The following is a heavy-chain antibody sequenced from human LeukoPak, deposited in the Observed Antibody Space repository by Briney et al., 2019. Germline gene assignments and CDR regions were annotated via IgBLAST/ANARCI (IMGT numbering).Heavy chain of an antibody. Sequence: GASVKVSCKASGYTFTGYYMHWVRQAPGQGLEWMGWINPNSGGTNYAQKFQGRVTMTRDTSISTAYMELSRLRSDDTAVYYCAREGSPGSWCSGGSCYDSQPPDYYYMDVWGKGTTVTVSS. V-gene: IGHV1-2*02. J-gene: IGHJ6*03. CDR3: AREGSPGSWCSGGSCYDSQPPDYYYMDV. CDR1: GYTFTGYY. CDR2: INPNSGGT. D-gene: IGHD2-15*01.